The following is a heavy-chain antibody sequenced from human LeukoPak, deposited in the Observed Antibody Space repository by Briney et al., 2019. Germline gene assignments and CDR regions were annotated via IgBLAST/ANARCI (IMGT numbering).Heavy chain of an antibody. CDR1: GYTFTDYY. CDR3: ARVYDSSGYYEPSFDY. Sequence: ASVKVSCKASGYTFTDYYLHWVRQAPGQGLEWMGWINPNSGGTKYEEKFQGRVTMTRDTSISTAYMELSRLRSDDTAVYYCARVYDSSGYYEPSFDYWGQGSLVTVSS. V-gene: IGHV1-2*02. J-gene: IGHJ4*02. D-gene: IGHD3-22*01. CDR2: INPNSGGT.